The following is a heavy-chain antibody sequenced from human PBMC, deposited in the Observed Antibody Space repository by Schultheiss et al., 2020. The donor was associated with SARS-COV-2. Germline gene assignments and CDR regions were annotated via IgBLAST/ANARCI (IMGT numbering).Heavy chain of an antibody. CDR2: FFTTGYT. D-gene: IGHD5/OR15-5a*01. J-gene: IGHJ5*02. V-gene: IGHV4-4*07. CDR3: ARAPPGSRVGFDP. Sequence: SETLSLTCTVSGGSISSYYWSWIRQPAGKGLEWIGRFFTTGYTKYNPSLQSRVTISVDTSKNQFSLRLSSVTAADTAVYYCARAPPGSRVGFDPWGQGTLVTVSS. CDR1: GGSISSYY.